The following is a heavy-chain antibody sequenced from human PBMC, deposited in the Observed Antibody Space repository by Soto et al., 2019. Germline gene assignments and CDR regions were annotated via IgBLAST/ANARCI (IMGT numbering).Heavy chain of an antibody. V-gene: IGHV3-30-3*01. CDR2: ISRDEGAR. D-gene: IGHD6-19*01. CDR3: ARSPPSTSGWYSWVDP. CDR1: GFSLSTYA. Sequence: GGSLRLSCAASGFSLSTYAVHWVRQAPGKGLDWVAVISRDEGARHYADSVNGRFTISRDNAQNTVYLQMNNLSPDDTGVYYCARSPPSTSGWYSWVDPWGHGTLVTVSS. J-gene: IGHJ5*02.